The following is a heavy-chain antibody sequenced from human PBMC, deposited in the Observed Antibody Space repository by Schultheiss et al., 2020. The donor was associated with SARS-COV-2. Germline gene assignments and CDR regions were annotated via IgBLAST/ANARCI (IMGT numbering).Heavy chain of an antibody. CDR3: ASGEQWLVRLDY. CDR1: GFTVSSNY. Sequence: GGSLRLSCAASGFTVSSNYMSWVRQAPGKGLEWVSVIYSGGSTYYADSVKGRFTISRDNSKNTLYLQMNSLRAEDTAVYYCASGEQWLVRLDYWGQGTLVTVSS. V-gene: IGHV3-66*01. J-gene: IGHJ4*02. CDR2: IYSGGST. D-gene: IGHD6-19*01.